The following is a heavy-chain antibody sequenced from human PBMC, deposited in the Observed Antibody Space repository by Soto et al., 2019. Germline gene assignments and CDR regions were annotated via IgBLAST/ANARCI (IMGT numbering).Heavy chain of an antibody. CDR3: AKNDLPGSSTSATRY. Sequence: PGGSLRLSCAASGFTFSSYAMSWVRQAPGKGLEWVSAISGSGGSTYYADPVKGRFTISRDNSKNTLYLQMNSLRAEDTAVYYCAKNDLPGSSTSATRYWGQGTLVTVSS. CDR2: ISGSGGST. CDR1: GFTFSSYA. V-gene: IGHV3-23*01. J-gene: IGHJ4*02. D-gene: IGHD2-2*01.